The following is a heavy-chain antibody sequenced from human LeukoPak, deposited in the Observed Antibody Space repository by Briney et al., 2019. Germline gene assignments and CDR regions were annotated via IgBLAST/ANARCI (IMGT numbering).Heavy chain of an antibody. V-gene: IGHV3-48*03. CDR3: AKGLGSYYYDAGSFADY. CDR2: ISSSGSDR. D-gene: IGHD3-10*01. J-gene: IGHJ4*02. CDR1: GFTFNYYE. Sequence: PGGSLRLSCAASGFTFNYYEMNWVRQAPGKGLEWVSYISSSGSDRYYRYSVKGRFTISRDNAKNSVSLQMNSLRAEDTAVYYCAKGLGSYYYDAGSFADYWGQGALVTVSS.